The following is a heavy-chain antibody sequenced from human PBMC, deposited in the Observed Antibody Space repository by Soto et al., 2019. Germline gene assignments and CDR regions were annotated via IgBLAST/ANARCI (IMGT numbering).Heavy chain of an antibody. D-gene: IGHD5-12*01. V-gene: IGHV6-1*01. J-gene: IGHJ4*01. CDR1: GDSVSSNSAG. CDR3: ARGKQYSPRFFDF. Sequence: SQTLSLTCAMTGDSVSSNSAGWSWVRQSPSRGLEWLGRTYYRSKWYYEYAVSVRGRITINPDTSKNQYSLQLNSVTPEDTAVYFCARGKQYSPRFFDFPCPGTLVTV. CDR2: TYYRSKWYY.